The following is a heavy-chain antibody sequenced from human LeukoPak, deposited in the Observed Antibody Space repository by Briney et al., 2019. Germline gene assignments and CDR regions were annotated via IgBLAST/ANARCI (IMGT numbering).Heavy chain of an antibody. CDR2: IRPTDSDT. J-gene: IGHJ4*02. Sequence: PGESLKISCQGSGYSFTYWIAWVRQMPGKGLEWMGIIRPTDSDTRYSPSFQGQVTISADKSIHTAYLQWSSLKASDTAIYFCARQDANAYFYFDFWGQGTLVTVSS. CDR3: ARQDANAYFYFDF. D-gene: IGHD2-2*01. CDR1: GYSFTYW. V-gene: IGHV5-51*01.